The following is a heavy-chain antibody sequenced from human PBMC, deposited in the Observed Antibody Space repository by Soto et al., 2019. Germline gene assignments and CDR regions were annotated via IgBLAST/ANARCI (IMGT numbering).Heavy chain of an antibody. V-gene: IGHV4-34*01. D-gene: IGHD6-19*01. CDR1: GGSFSGYY. CDR3: ARAKGSSGWKNCYFDL. CDR2: INHSGSP. Sequence: QVQLQQWGAGLLKPSETLSLTCAVYGGSFSGYYWSGIRQPPGKGLAWIGEINHSGSPNYNPTLKSRVTKSVDTSQNQFSLKLSAVTAADTAVYYCARAKGSSGWKNCYFDLWGRGTLVTVSS. J-gene: IGHJ2*01.